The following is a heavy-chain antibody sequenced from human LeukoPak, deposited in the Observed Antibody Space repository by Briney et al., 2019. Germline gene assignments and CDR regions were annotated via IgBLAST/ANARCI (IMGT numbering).Heavy chain of an antibody. D-gene: IGHD5-18*01. CDR1: GFTFSSYA. V-gene: IGHV3-23*01. CDR3: AKDRHGYTYGFFDY. Sequence: GGSLRLSCAASGFTFSSYAMSWVRQAPGKGLEWVSTISGSGGSTYYADSVKGRLTISRDNSKNTLDLQMNSLRAEDTAVYYCAKDRHGYTYGFFDYWGQGTLVTVSP. CDR2: ISGSGGST. J-gene: IGHJ4*02.